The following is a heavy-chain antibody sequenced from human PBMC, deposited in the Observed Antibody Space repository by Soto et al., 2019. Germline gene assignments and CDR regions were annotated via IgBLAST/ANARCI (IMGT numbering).Heavy chain of an antibody. V-gene: IGHV3-30*18. CDR2: MSFDGNHK. J-gene: IGHJ4*02. Sequence: SLRLSFVAPGFTFRSYGMHWVRHAPGKGLEWVAVMSFDGNHKYYADSEKGRFTISRDNSKNTLYLQMNSLRAEDMALHHCAKVALLAVTVQSLLDNWGQGVLPTVSS. CDR3: AKVALLAVTVQSLLDN. D-gene: IGHD6-19*01. CDR1: GFTFRSYG.